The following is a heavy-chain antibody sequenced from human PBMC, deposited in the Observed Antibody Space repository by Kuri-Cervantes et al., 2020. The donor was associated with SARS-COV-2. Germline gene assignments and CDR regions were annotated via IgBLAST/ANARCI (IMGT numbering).Heavy chain of an antibody. CDR1: GYFFTYYY. Sequence: ASVKVSCKVSGYFFTYYYVHWARQAPGQGLEWMGWINPDRGATKYAQKFRGRVTMTSDTPISTAYMELTGLTSDDTGVYYCAREVDTGIFDYWGQGTVVTVSS. CDR3: AREVDTGIFDY. D-gene: IGHD5-18*01. V-gene: IGHV1-2*02. CDR2: INPDRGAT. J-gene: IGHJ4*02.